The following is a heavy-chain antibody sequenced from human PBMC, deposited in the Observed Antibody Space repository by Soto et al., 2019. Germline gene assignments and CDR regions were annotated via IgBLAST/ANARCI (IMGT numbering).Heavy chain of an antibody. D-gene: IGHD4-4*01. J-gene: IGHJ4*02. CDR3: ARATVQRHFDS. CDR2: INHSGST. V-gene: IGHV4-34*01. CDR1: GGSFSGYY. Sequence: SETLSLTCAVYGGSFSGYYWSWIRQPPGKGLEWIGEINHSGSTNYNPSLKSRVTISVDTSKNQFSLKLSSVTAADTAVYYCARATVQRHFDSWGQGTLVTVS.